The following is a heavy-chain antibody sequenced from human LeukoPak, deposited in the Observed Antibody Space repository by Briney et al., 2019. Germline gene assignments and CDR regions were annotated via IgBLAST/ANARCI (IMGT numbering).Heavy chain of an antibody. CDR3: ARVIIGHDSSSNFDY. CDR2: INPSSGVT. D-gene: IGHD6-13*01. CDR1: GYTFPAYY. Sequence: ASVKVSCKACGYTFPAYYFHWVRQAPGQGLEWVGWINPSSGVTNYAQKFQGRVTITRDTSISTAYMELSGLRSDDTAVYYCARVIIGHDSSSNFDYWGQGTLVTVSS. V-gene: IGHV1-2*02. J-gene: IGHJ4*02.